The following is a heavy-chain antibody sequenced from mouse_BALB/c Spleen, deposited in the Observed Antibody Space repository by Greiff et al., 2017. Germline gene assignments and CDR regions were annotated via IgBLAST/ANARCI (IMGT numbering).Heavy chain of an antibody. CDR1: GFTFSSYT. J-gene: IGHJ3*01. D-gene: IGHD1-2*01. Sequence: DVQLVESGGGLVQPGGSRKLSCAASGFTFSSYTMSWVRQTPEKRLEWVATISSGGSYTYYPDSVKGRFTISRDNAKNTLYLQMSSLKSEDTAMYYCTRDTTAPFAYWGQGTLVTVSA. V-gene: IGHV5-6-4*01. CDR2: ISSGGSYT. CDR3: TRDTTAPFAY.